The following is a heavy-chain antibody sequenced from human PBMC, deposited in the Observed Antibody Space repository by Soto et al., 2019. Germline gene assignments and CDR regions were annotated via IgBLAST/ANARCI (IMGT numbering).Heavy chain of an antibody. D-gene: IGHD3-9*01. Sequence: SETLSLTCTVSGGSISSGSSYWGWIRQPPGKGLEWIGSIYYLGNTYYNPSLGGRVSISVDTSQNQFSLKLKSVTAADTAIYYCARQIDWLGVTDSWGPGTLVTVSS. CDR2: IYYLGNT. J-gene: IGHJ5*01. CDR1: GGSISSGSSY. V-gene: IGHV4-39*01. CDR3: ARQIDWLGVTDS.